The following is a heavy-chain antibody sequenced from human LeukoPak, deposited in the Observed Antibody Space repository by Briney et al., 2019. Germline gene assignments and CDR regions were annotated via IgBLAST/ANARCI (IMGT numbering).Heavy chain of an antibody. D-gene: IGHD6-19*01. J-gene: IGHJ6*02. CDR2: ISAYNGNT. CDR1: GYTFTSYG. V-gene: IGHV1-18*01. Sequence: ASVKVSCKASGYTFTSYGISWVRQAPGQGLEWMGSISAYNGNTNYAQKLQGRVTMTTDTSTSTAYMELRSLRSDDTAVYYCARLLDSSGWYPYYYYYYGMDVWGQGTTVTVSS. CDR3: ARLLDSSGWYPYYYYYYGMDV.